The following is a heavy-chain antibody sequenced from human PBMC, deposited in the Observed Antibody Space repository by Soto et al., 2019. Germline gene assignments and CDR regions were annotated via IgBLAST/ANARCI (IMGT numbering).Heavy chain of an antibody. CDR3: ARAHYDFWSGYKYYYGMDV. J-gene: IGHJ6*02. CDR1: GGSFSGYY. CDR2: INHSGSA. V-gene: IGHV4-34*01. D-gene: IGHD3-3*01. Sequence: SETLSLTCAVYGGSFSGYYWSWIRQPPGKGLEWIGEINHSGSANYNPSLKSRVTISVDTSKNQFSLKLSSVTAADTAVYYCARAHYDFWSGYKYYYGMDVWGQGTTVTVSS.